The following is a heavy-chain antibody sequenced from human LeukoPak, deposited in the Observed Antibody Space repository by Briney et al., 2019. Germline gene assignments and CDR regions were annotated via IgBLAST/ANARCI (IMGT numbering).Heavy chain of an antibody. CDR3: ARGASSYYDILTGYYKDNWFDP. CDR2: MNPNSGNT. Sequence: ASVKVSCKASGYTFTSYDINWVRQATGQGLEWMGWMNPNSGNTGYAQKFQGRVTMTRNTSISTAYMELSSLRSEDTAVYYCARGASSYYDILTGYYKDNWFDPWGQGTLVTVSS. CDR1: GYTFTSYD. J-gene: IGHJ5*02. V-gene: IGHV1-8*01. D-gene: IGHD3-9*01.